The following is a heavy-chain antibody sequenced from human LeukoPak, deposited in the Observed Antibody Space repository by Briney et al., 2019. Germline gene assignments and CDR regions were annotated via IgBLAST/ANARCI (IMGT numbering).Heavy chain of an antibody. CDR3: AKDEIYGDYHWFDP. CDR1: GFTFSSYA. D-gene: IGHD4-17*01. J-gene: IGHJ5*02. Sequence: GGSLRLSCAASGFTFSSYAMYWVRQAPGKGLEWVSGIFGSGGSTHYADSVKGRFTISRDNSKNTLYLQMNSLRAEDTAVYYCAKDEIYGDYHWFDPWGQGTLVTVSS. V-gene: IGHV3-23*01. CDR2: IFGSGGST.